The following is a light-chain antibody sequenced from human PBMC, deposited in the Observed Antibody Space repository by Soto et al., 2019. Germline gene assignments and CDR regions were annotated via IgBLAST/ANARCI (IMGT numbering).Light chain of an antibody. Sequence: EIVLTQSPATLSLSPGQRATLSCRASQSVSSYLAWYQQKPGQAPRLLISDASNRATGIPARFSGSGSGTDFTLTIISLEPEDFAVYYGQQRSNWHRTFGQWTKVEIK. J-gene: IGKJ1*01. CDR1: QSVSSY. CDR3: QQRSNWHRT. CDR2: DAS. V-gene: IGKV3-11*01.